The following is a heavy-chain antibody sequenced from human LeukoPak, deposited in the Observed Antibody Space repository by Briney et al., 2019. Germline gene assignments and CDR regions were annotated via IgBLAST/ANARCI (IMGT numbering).Heavy chain of an antibody. CDR2: IYYSGST. Sequence: SETLSLTCTVSGGSISSYYWSWIRQPPGKGLEWIGYIYYSGSTNYNPSLKSRVTISVDTSKNQFSLKLSSVTAADTAEYYCARDGFGLVAAAGIDYWGQGTLVTVSS. CDR3: ARDGFGLVAAAGIDY. CDR1: GGSISSYY. D-gene: IGHD6-13*01. J-gene: IGHJ4*02. V-gene: IGHV4-59*12.